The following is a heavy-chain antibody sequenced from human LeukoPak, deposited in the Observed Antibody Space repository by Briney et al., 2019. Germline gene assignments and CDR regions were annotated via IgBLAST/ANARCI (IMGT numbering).Heavy chain of an antibody. CDR1: GFTFSSFW. Sequence: GGSLRLSCVASGFTFSSFWMSWVRQAPGKGLEFVANIDQDGSVRNYVDSVKGRFIVSRDNAKNSLYLQMDSLRAEDTAVYFCARDPGSSSFDYWGLGTPVTVSS. CDR3: ARDPGSSSFDY. V-gene: IGHV3-7*01. D-gene: IGHD6-13*01. CDR2: IDQDGSVR. J-gene: IGHJ4*02.